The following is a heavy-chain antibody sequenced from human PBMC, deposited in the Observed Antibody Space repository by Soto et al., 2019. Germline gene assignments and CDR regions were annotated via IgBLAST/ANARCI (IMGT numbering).Heavy chain of an antibody. J-gene: IGHJ3*02. CDR2: IYNSGIT. V-gene: IGHV4-30-2*01. D-gene: IGHD3-3*01. CDR3: PTYPKFFPI. CDR1: CDSISGGYYS. Sequence: SETLSLTCGVSCDSISGGYYSWSWIRQPPGKGLEWIGFIYNSGITYYNSSLKSRVTISVDRSKNQLFLNLTSVTATDTAVYYCPTYPKFFPIGGQGT.